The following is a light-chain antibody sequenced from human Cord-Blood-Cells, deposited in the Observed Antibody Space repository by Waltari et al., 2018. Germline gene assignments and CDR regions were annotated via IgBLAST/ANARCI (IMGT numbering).Light chain of an antibody. CDR3: QQYYSYPLT. CDR1: QGISSY. J-gene: IGKJ4*01. CDR2: AAS. V-gene: IGKV1-8*01. Sequence: ATRMTPSPSSFSASTGDKVPITCRASQGISSYLAWYQHKPGKAPKRLIYAASTLQSGVPSRFSCSGSGTDFTLTISCLQSEDFATYYCQQYYSYPLTFGGGTKVEIK.